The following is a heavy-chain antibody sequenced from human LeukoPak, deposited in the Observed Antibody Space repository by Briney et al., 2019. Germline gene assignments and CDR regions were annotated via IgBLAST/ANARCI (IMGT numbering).Heavy chain of an antibody. CDR2: IRSKAYGGTT. CDR3: TSLVPAAKTFDY. Sequence: PGGSLRLSCTASGFTFGDYAMSWFRQAPGKGLEWVGFIRSKAYGGTTEYAASVKGRFTISRDDSKSIAYLQMNSLKTEDTAVYYCTSLVPAAKTFDYWGQGTLVTASS. J-gene: IGHJ4*02. V-gene: IGHV3-49*03. CDR1: GFTFGDYA. D-gene: IGHD2-2*01.